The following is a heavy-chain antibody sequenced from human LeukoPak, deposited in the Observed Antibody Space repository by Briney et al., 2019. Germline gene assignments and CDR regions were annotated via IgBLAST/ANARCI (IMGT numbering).Heavy chain of an antibody. J-gene: IGHJ4*02. CDR2: FYSRGGT. CDR1: GFTVSTVY. V-gene: IGHV3-66*01. Sequence: GGSLRLSCAASGFTVSTVYMSWVRQAPGKGLEWVSVFYSRGGTYYAASVKGRFTISRDSSKNTLHLQMNSLRAEDTAIYYCARNSERDIWGQGTLVTVSS. CDR3: ARNSERDI.